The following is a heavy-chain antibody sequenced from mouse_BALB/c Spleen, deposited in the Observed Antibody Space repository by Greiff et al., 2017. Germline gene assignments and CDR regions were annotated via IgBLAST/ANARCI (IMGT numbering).Heavy chain of an antibody. CDR1: GFTFSSYG. D-gene: IGHD2-2*01. CDR2: ISSGGSYT. V-gene: IGHV5-6*01. Sequence: EVKLMESGGDLVKPGGSLKLSCAASGFTFSSYGMSWVRQTPDKRLEWVATISSGGSYTYYPDSVKGRFTISRDNAKNTLYLQMSSLKSEDTAMYYCARHWDYGYDPFAYWGQGTLVTVSA. CDR3: ARHWDYGYDPFAY. J-gene: IGHJ3*01.